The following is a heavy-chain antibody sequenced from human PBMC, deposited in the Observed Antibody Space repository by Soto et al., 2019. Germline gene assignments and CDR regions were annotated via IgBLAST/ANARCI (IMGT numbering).Heavy chain of an antibody. V-gene: IGHV4-39*01. J-gene: IGHJ4*02. CDR2: IYYSGST. D-gene: IGHD3-3*01. CDR1: GGSISSSSYY. Sequence: SETLSLTCTVSGGSISSSSYYWGWIRQPPGKGLEWIGSIYYSGSTYYNPSLKSRVTISVDTSKNQFSLKLSSVTAADTAVYYCARLPYYDFWIGSYFHYWGQGTLVTVSS. CDR3: ARLPYYDFWIGSYFHY.